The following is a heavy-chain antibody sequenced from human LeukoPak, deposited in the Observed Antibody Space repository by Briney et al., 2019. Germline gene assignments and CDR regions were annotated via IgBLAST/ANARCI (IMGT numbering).Heavy chain of an antibody. Sequence: SETLSLTCSVSGASISSSDYYWSWIRQPAGKGLEWIGRIYTSGSTNYNPSLKSRVTTSVDTSKNQFSLKLSSVTAADTAVYYCARAVGSGSFQTYYYYMDVWGKGTTVTISS. V-gene: IGHV4-61*02. J-gene: IGHJ6*03. D-gene: IGHD3-10*01. CDR1: GASISSSDYY. CDR2: IYTSGST. CDR3: ARAVGSGSFQTYYYYMDV.